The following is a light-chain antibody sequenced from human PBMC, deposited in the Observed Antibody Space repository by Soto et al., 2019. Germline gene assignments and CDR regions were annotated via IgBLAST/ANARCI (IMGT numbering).Light chain of an antibody. CDR2: DVS. Sequence: QSALTQPRSVSGSPGQSVTISCTGSSSDVGGYNYVSWYQHHPVKAPKVVIYDVSQRPSGVPDRFSGSKSGNTASLTISGLQAEDEDDYYCCSYAGSYTFVFGSGTKLTVL. CDR3: CSYAGSYTFV. J-gene: IGLJ1*01. CDR1: SSDVGGYNY. V-gene: IGLV2-11*01.